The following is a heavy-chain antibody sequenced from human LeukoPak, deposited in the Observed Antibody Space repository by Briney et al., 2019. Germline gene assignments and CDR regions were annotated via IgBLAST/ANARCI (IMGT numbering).Heavy chain of an antibody. D-gene: IGHD6-19*01. J-gene: IGHJ4*02. CDR3: ARDSPNSSGCDY. V-gene: IGHV4-34*01. Sequence: SETLSLTCAVYGGSFSGYYWSWIRQPPGKGLEWIGEINHSGSTNYNPSLKSRVTISVDTSKNQFSLKLSSVTAADTAVYYCARDSPNSSGCDYWGQGTLVTVSS. CDR2: INHSGST. CDR1: GGSFSGYY.